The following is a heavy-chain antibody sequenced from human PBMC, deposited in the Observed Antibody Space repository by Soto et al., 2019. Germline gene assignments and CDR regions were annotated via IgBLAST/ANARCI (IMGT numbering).Heavy chain of an antibody. V-gene: IGHV1-3*01. Sequence: YSQKFQGRVTITRDTSASTAYMELSSLRSEDTAVYYCARDRRWELLLASSYGMDVWGQGTTVTVSS. J-gene: IGHJ6*02. CDR3: ARDRRWELLLASSYGMDV. D-gene: IGHD1-26*01.